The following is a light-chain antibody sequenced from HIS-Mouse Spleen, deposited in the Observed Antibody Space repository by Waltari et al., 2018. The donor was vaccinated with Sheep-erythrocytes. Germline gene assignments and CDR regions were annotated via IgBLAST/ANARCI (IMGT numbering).Light chain of an antibody. CDR1: SSDVGGYNY. Sequence: QSALTQPRPVSRSPGQSVTISCTGTSSDVGGYNYVSWYQQHPGKAPKLMMYDVSNRPSGVPDRFSGSKSGNTASLTISGLQAEDEADYYCCSYAGSYNHVFATGTKVTVL. V-gene: IGLV2-11*01. CDR2: DVS. CDR3: CSYAGSYNHV. J-gene: IGLJ1*01.